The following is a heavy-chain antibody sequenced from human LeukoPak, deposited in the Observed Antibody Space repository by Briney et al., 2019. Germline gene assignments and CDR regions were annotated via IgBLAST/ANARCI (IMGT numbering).Heavy chain of an antibody. V-gene: IGHV3-9*01. Sequence: GGSLRLSCAASGFTFDDYAMHWVRQAPGKGLEWVSGISWNSGSIGYADSVKGRFTISRDNAKNSLYLQMNSLRAEDTALYYCAKGDTAMALPGFDYWGQGTLVTVSS. D-gene: IGHD5-18*01. CDR1: GFTFDDYA. CDR2: ISWNSGSI. CDR3: AKGDTAMALPGFDY. J-gene: IGHJ4*02.